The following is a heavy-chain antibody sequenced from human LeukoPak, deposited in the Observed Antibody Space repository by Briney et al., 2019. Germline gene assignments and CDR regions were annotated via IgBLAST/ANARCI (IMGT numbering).Heavy chain of an antibody. CDR2: IKPDGSEI. V-gene: IGHV3-7*01. J-gene: IGHJ3*02. CDR1: GFTFSSYW. CDR3: ARDGGYDAFDI. D-gene: IGHD3-16*01. Sequence: PGGSLRLSCTASGFTFSSYWMSWVRQAPGKGLEWVASIKPDGSEIYYVDSVKGRFTISRDNAKNSLYLQMNSLRAADTALYYCARDGGYDAFDIWGQGTMVTVSS.